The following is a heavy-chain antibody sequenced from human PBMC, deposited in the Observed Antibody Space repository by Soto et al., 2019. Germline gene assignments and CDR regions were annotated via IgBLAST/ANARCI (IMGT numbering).Heavy chain of an antibody. Sequence: EVQLLETGGGLAQPGRSLRLSCAASGFAFNKFAMHWVRQAPGKGLEWVSSMSFIGGSTYYAESVKGRFTISRDDSKNRLYLQMNSLRVEDTAIYYCAKDGSTRPIEYGGQGTLVSVSS. CDR1: GFAFNKFA. D-gene: IGHD2-2*01. CDR3: AKDGSTRPIEY. CDR2: MSFIGGST. J-gene: IGHJ4*02. V-gene: IGHV3-23*01.